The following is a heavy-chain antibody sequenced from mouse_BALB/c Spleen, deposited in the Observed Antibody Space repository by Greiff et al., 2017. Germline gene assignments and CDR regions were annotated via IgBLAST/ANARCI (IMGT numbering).Heavy chain of an antibody. V-gene: IGHV5-12-2*01. Sequence: EVQRVESGGGLVQPGGSLKLSCAASGFTFSSYTMSWVRQTPEKRLEWVAYISNGGGSTYYPDTVKGRFTISRDNAKNTLYLQMSSLKSEDTAMYYCARQGTTNYFDYWGQGTTLTVSS. CDR1: GFTFSSYT. D-gene: IGHD1-1*01. CDR3: ARQGTTNYFDY. J-gene: IGHJ2*01. CDR2: ISNGGGST.